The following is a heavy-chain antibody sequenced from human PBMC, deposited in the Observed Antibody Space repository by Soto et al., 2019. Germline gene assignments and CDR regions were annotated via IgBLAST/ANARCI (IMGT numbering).Heavy chain of an antibody. CDR1: GGSISSYY. CDR3: ASSTRLLHNYYYYYGMDV. D-gene: IGHD3-22*01. Sequence: SETLSLTCTVSGGSISSYYWSWIRQPPGKGLEWIGYIYYSVSTNYNPSLKSRVTISVDTSKNQFSLKLSSVTAADTAVYYCASSTRLLHNYYYYYGMDVWGQGTTVTVSS. V-gene: IGHV4-59*01. J-gene: IGHJ6*02. CDR2: IYYSVST.